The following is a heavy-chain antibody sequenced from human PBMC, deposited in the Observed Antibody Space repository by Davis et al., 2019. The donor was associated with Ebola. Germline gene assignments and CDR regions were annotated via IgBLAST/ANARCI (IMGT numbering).Heavy chain of an antibody. CDR2: INPSGGST. Sequence: ASVKVSCKASGYTFTSYYMHWVRQAPGQGLEWMGIINPSGGSTSYAQKFQGRVTMTRNTSISTAYMELNSLRSDDTAVYYCASSPSRCSGGSCYWFDPWGQGTLVTVSS. J-gene: IGHJ5*02. D-gene: IGHD2-15*01. V-gene: IGHV1-46*01. CDR3: ASSPSRCSGGSCYWFDP. CDR1: GYTFTSYY.